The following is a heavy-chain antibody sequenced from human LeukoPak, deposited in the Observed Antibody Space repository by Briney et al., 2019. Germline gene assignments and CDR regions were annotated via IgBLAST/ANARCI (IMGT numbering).Heavy chain of an antibody. D-gene: IGHD6-13*01. CDR1: GYSLTTYW. J-gene: IGHJ4*02. V-gene: IGHV5-51*01. CDR3: ARMSSSSWSFDY. CDR2: IYPGDSDT. Sequence: GESLKISCKGSGYSLTTYWIAWVRQMPGKGLEWMGIIYPGDSDTRYSPSFQGQVTISADKSISTAYLQWSSLKASDTAMYYCARMSSSSWSFDYWGQGTLVTVSS.